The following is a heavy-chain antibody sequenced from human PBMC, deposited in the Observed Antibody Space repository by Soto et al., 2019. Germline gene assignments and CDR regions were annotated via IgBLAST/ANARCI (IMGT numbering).Heavy chain of an antibody. CDR2: IWYDGSNK. J-gene: IGHJ6*02. CDR1: GFTFSSYG. Sequence: QVQLVESGGGVVQPGRSLRLSCAASGFTFSSYGMHWVRQAPGKGLEWVAVIWYDGSNKYYADSVKGRFTISRDNSKNTLYLQMNSLRAEDTAVYYCAREFHSSGGSCLDYYYGMDVWGQGTTVTVSS. CDR3: AREFHSSGGSCLDYYYGMDV. D-gene: IGHD2-15*01. V-gene: IGHV3-33*01.